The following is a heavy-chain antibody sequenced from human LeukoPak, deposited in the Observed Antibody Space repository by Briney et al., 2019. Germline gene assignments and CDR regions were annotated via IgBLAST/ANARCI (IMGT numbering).Heavy chain of an antibody. CDR2: ISATGGST. Sequence: GGSLRLSCAASGFSFNSYAMSWVRQAPGKGLEWVSGISATGGSTYHADSVKGRFTISRDNSKNTLYLQMNSLRAEDTAVYYCARDPDYYDSSGYCYWGQGTLVTVSS. CDR1: GFSFNSYA. D-gene: IGHD3-22*01. J-gene: IGHJ4*02. V-gene: IGHV3-23*01. CDR3: ARDPDYYDSSGYCY.